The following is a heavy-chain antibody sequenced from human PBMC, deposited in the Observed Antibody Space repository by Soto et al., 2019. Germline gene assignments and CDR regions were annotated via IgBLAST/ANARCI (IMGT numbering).Heavy chain of an antibody. D-gene: IGHD6-13*01. CDR2: INPNSGGT. J-gene: IGHJ3*02. V-gene: IGHV1-2*02. Sequence: ASVKVSCKASGYTFTGYYMHWVRQAPGQGLEWMGWINPNSGGTNYAQKFQGRVTMTRDTSISTAYMELSRLRSDDTAVYYCARADAAGYSSSWSAFDIWGQGTMVTV. CDR1: GYTFTGYY. CDR3: ARADAAGYSSSWSAFDI.